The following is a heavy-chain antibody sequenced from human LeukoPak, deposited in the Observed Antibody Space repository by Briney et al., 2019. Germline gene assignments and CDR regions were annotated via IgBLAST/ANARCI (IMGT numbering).Heavy chain of an antibody. J-gene: IGHJ3*02. V-gene: IGHV4-30-2*01. CDR2: ISHSESA. D-gene: IGHD4-11*01. Sequence: SQTLSLTCTVSGGSISSGANYWSWIRQPPGRGLEGIGYISHSESAYYSPSLESRITISVDRSKNQFSLKLKSVTAADTAIYYCARDGGTTSNPSHDTFAIWGQGTMVAVSS. CDR3: ARDGGTTSNPSHDTFAI. CDR1: GGSISSGANY.